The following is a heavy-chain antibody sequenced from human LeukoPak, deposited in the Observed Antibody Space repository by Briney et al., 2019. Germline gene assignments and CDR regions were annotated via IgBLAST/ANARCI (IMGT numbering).Heavy chain of an antibody. V-gene: IGHV4-4*09. CDR1: GASISSDY. D-gene: IGHD2-21*02. CDR3: ARHFPYCGGDCPYYYMDV. CDR2: IYSSETT. Sequence: SETLSLTCSVSGASISSDYWSWIRQPPGKGLEWIGNIYSSETTKYNPSLRSRATISGDTSKNQFSLKLSSVTAADTAVYYCARHFPYCGGDCPYYYMDVWGKRTTVTVSS. J-gene: IGHJ6*03.